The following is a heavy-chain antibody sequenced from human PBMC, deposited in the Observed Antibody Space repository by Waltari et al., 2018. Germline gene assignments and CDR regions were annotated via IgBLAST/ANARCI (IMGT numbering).Heavy chain of an antibody. Sequence: QVYLQESGPGLVKPSESLSLTCTVSGASVKSTSYYWGWLRPPPGKGLEWIGSIHNSGTTYYHPSLKSRVTISVDASDKQFYLTLTSVTAADTAVYFCVRPPHCRGNTCTALWGQGALVTVSS. J-gene: IGHJ4*02. D-gene: IGHD3-10*01. CDR3: VRPPHCRGNTCTAL. CDR2: IHNSGTT. CDR1: GASVKSTSYY. V-gene: IGHV4-39*01.